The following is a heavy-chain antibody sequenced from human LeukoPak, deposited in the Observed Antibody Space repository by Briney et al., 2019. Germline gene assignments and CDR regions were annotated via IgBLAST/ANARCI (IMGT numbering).Heavy chain of an antibody. Sequence: NPSETLSLTCTVSGYSISSGYYWGWIRQPPGKGLEWIGSIYHSGSTYYNPSLKSRVTISVDTSKNQFSLKLSSVTAADTAVYYCARSTIFGLPDYWGQGTLVTVSS. J-gene: IGHJ4*02. CDR1: GYSISSGYY. CDR3: ARSTIFGLPDY. CDR2: IYHSGST. D-gene: IGHD3-3*01. V-gene: IGHV4-38-2*02.